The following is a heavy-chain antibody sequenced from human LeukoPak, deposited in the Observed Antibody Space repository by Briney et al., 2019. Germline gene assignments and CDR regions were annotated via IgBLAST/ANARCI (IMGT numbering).Heavy chain of an antibody. J-gene: IGHJ5*02. CDR2: INHSGST. V-gene: IGHV4-34*01. Sequence: PSETLSLTCAVYGGSFSGYYWSWIRRPPGKGLEWIGEINHSGSTNYNPSLKSRVTISVDTSKNQFSLKLSSVTAADTAVYYCAREGNVDTAIGSWGQGTLVTVSS. CDR1: GGSFSGYY. CDR3: AREGNVDTAIGS. D-gene: IGHD5-18*01.